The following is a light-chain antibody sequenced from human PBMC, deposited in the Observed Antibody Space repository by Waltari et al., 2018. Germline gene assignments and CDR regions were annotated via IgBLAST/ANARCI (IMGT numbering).Light chain of an antibody. J-gene: IGKJ1*01. CDR1: QSVLYSSNNKNY. Sequence: DIVMTQSPDSLAVSLGERATINCKSSQSVLYSSNNKNYLAWYQQKPGQPLKLLIYWASIRESGVPDRFSGSESGTDFTLTISSLQAEDVAVYYCHQFYSDPRTFGQGTTVEIK. CDR3: HQFYSDPRT. CDR2: WAS. V-gene: IGKV4-1*01.